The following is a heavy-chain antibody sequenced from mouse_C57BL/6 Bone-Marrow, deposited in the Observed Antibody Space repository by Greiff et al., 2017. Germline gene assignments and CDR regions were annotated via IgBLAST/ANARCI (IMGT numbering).Heavy chain of an antibody. D-gene: IGHD1-1*01. CDR1: GFTFSDYY. Sequence: EVQLVESGGGLVQPGGSLKLSCAASGFTFSDYYMYWVRQTPEKRLEWVAYISNGGGSTYYPDTVKGRFTISRDNAKNTLYLQMSRLKSEDTAMYYCARQTVAAYWGQGTLVTVSA. J-gene: IGHJ3*01. CDR2: ISNGGGST. CDR3: ARQTVAAY. V-gene: IGHV5-12*01.